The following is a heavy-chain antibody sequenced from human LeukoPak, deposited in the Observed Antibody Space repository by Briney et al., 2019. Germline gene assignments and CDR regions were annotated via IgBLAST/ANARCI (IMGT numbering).Heavy chain of an antibody. V-gene: IGHV4-39*01. CDR2: IYYSGST. J-gene: IGHJ4*02. D-gene: IGHD4-4*01. Sequence: SETLSLTCTVSGGSISSSSYYWGWIRQPPGKGLEWIGSIYYSGSTYYNPSLKSRVTISVDTSKNQFSLKLSSVTVADTAVYXXXXXXYSNANVGFDYWGQGTLVTVSS. CDR3: XXXXYSNANVGFDY. CDR1: GGSISSSSYY.